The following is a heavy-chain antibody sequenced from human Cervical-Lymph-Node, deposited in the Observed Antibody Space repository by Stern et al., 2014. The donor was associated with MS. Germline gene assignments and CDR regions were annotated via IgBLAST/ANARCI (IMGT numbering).Heavy chain of an antibody. V-gene: IGHV1-8*01. CDR1: GYAFTNYD. Sequence: VHLVESGAEVKKPGASVKVSCKASGYAFTNYDINWLRRATGQGLEWIGWLNPNSGKTGYAQNFQGRVTMTRDTSIDTVYMELSSLRSEDTAVYYCARGANYPGSDGYYYGGAFDPWGQGTLVTVS. CDR3: ARGANYPGSDGYYYGGAFDP. CDR2: LNPNSGKT. D-gene: IGHD3-22*01. J-gene: IGHJ5*02.